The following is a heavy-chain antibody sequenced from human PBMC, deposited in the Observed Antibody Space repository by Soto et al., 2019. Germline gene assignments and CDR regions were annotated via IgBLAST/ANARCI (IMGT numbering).Heavy chain of an antibody. J-gene: IGHJ6*02. CDR3: ASLSHDYYGVDV. CDR1: GGSISSYY. CDR2: IYYSGST. Sequence: SETLSLTCTVSGGSISSYYWSWIRQPPGKGLEWIGYIYYSGSTNYNPSLKSRVTISVDTSKNQFSLKLSSVTAADTAVYYCASLSHDYYGVDVWGQGTTVTVSS. V-gene: IGHV4-59*01.